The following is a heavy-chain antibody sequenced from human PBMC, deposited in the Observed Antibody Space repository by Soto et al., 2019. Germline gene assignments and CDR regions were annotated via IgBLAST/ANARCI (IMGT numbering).Heavy chain of an antibody. J-gene: IGHJ4*02. V-gene: IGHV3-11*06. CDR3: TRGGRSTSYYWEF. Sequence: VQLVESGGGLVKPGGSLRLSCAASGLSFSDYSMTWIRQAPGKGPEWVAGISRGGGDTEYADTVKGRFTISRDNAKNSLYLQMDSMRAEDTAVYYCTRGGRSTSYYWEFWGQGTLVTVSS. CDR2: ISRGGGDT. D-gene: IGHD3-10*01. CDR1: GLSFSDYS.